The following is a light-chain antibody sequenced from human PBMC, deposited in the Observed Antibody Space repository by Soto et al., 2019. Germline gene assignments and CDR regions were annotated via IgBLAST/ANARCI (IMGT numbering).Light chain of an antibody. CDR1: QSVTRRY. CDR3: HAYWSSPPLS. CDR2: GAS. J-gene: IGKJ4*01. V-gene: IGKV3-20*01. Sequence: SLVAVSLYTGERATLSCRASQSVTRRYLAWYQQEPGQAPRLLIYGASSRATGIPDRFSGSGSGTDFTLPIIILLQADVAIHYWHAYWSSPPLSFCEVTK.